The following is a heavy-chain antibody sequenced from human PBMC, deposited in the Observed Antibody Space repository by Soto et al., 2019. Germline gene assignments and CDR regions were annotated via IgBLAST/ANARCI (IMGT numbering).Heavy chain of an antibody. V-gene: IGHV1-69*13. Sequence: ASVKVSCKASGGTFTTYAISWVRQAPGQGLEWMGGIIPIFGTANYAQKFQGRVTITADESTSTAYMELNSLRSDDTAVYYCARVVGALGHWFDPWGQGTLVTVPQ. J-gene: IGHJ5*02. CDR1: GGTFTTYA. CDR2: IIPIFGTA. CDR3: ARVVGALGHWFDP. D-gene: IGHD1-26*01.